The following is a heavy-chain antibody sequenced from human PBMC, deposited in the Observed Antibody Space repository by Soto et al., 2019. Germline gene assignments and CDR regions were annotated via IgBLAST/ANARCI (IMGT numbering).Heavy chain of an antibody. CDR2: TYYRSKWYN. J-gene: IGHJ6*02. D-gene: IGHD1-7*01. V-gene: IGHV6-1*01. CDR3: ARVRRDSGLSRITGTPSQYYYGLDV. Sequence: PSQTLSLTCAISGDSVSSNSAAWNWIRQSPSRGLEWLGRTYYRSKWYNDYAVSVKSRITINPDTSKNQFSLQLNSVTPEDTAVYYCARVRRDSGLSRITGTPSQYYYGLDVWGQGTTVTVSS. CDR1: GDSVSSNSAA.